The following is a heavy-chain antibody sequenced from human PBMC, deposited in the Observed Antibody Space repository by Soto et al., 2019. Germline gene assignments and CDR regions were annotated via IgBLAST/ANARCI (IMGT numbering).Heavy chain of an antibody. Sequence: SETLSLTCAVYGGCFSGYYWSWIRQPPGKGLEWIGEINHSGSTNYNPSLKSRVTISVDTSKNQFSLKLSSVTAADTAVYYCAREGYSSIYYYYYGMDVWGQGTTVTGSS. V-gene: IGHV4-34*01. D-gene: IGHD2-2*01. CDR3: AREGYSSIYYYYYGMDV. J-gene: IGHJ6*02. CDR1: GGCFSGYY. CDR2: INHSGST.